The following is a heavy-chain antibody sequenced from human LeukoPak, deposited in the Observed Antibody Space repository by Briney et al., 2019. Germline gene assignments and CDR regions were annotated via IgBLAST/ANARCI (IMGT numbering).Heavy chain of an antibody. D-gene: IGHD1-1*01. CDR1: GGSISSGNYY. CDR3: ARHHHNHCYDY. V-gene: IGHV4-39*01. Sequence: PSETLSLTCTVSGGSISSGNYYWSWIRQPPGKSPEWIGRISFSGGAYYISSLTSRVTISVDTSKSQFSLKLRSVTAADTAVYYCARHHHNHCYDYWGLGTLVTVSS. CDR2: ISFSGGA. J-gene: IGHJ4*02.